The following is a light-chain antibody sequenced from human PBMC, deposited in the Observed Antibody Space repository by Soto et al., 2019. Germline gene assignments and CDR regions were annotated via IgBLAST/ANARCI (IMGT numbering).Light chain of an antibody. V-gene: IGKV3-11*01. CDR3: QQRYSWPLGT. J-gene: IGKJ1*01. CDR2: DAS. CDR1: QSISTS. Sequence: EIVLTQSPATLSLSPGERATLSCRASQSISTSLAWYQQKPGQSPRLLISDASDRAAGIPARFNGSGSATDFTLTISGLEPADSAVYYCQQRYSWPLGTFGQGTKVEIK.